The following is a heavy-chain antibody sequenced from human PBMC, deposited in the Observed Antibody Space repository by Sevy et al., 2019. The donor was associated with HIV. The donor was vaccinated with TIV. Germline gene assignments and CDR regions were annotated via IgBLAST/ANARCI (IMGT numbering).Heavy chain of an antibody. Sequence: GESLKISCAASGFTFSSYGMHWVRQAPGKGLEWVAVISYDGSNKYYADSVKGRFTISRDNSKNTLYQQMNSLRAEDTAVYYCAKDRGWRIAVAGTRVRSDYWGQGTLVTVSS. D-gene: IGHD6-19*01. V-gene: IGHV3-30*18. CDR2: ISYDGSNK. CDR3: AKDRGWRIAVAGTRVRSDY. CDR1: GFTFSSYG. J-gene: IGHJ4*02.